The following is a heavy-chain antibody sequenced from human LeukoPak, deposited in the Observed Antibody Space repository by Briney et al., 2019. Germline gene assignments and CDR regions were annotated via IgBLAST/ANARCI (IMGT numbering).Heavy chain of an antibody. CDR3: ARAIEMYYYDSSGYYGFDY. Sequence: SETLSLTCTVSGGSISSYYWSWIRQPPGKGLEWIGYIYYSGSTNYNPSLKSRVTISVDTSKNQFSLKLSSVTAADTAVYYCARAIEMYYYDSSGYYGFDYWGQGTLVTVSS. D-gene: IGHD3-22*01. V-gene: IGHV4-59*01. CDR2: IYYSGST. CDR1: GGSISSYY. J-gene: IGHJ4*02.